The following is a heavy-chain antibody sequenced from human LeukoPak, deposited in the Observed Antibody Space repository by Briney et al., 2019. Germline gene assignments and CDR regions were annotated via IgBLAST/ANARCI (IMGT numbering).Heavy chain of an antibody. CDR1: GGSFSGYY. D-gene: IGHD6-19*01. V-gene: IGHV4-34*01. Sequence: KPWETLSLTCAVYGGSFSGYYWSWIRQPPGKGLEWIGEINHSGSTNYNPSLKSRVTISVDTSKNQFSLKLSSVTAADTAVYYCARGNPGRLVQWLVRTNWYFDLWGRGTLVTVSS. CDR2: INHSGST. J-gene: IGHJ2*01. CDR3: ARGNPGRLVQWLVRTNWYFDL.